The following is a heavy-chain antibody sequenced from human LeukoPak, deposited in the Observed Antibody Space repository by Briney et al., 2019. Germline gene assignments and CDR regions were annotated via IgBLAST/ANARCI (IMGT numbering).Heavy chain of an antibody. CDR2: VYYTGST. CDR1: GGSISSYY. CDR3: ARLVYYQDSVDI. Sequence: SETLSLTCSVSGGSISSYYWSWIRQPPGRGLEWIAYVYYTGSTNYNPSLKSRVSMSVDTSMNQFSLKLNSVTAADTAVYYCARLVYYQDSVDIWGQGTLVTVSS. D-gene: IGHD3-10*01. V-gene: IGHV4-59*01. J-gene: IGHJ3*02.